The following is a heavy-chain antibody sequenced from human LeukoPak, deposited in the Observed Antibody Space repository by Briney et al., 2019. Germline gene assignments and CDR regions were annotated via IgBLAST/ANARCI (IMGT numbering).Heavy chain of an antibody. D-gene: IGHD6-13*01. Sequence: GGSLRLSCAASGFTFSSYWMHWVRQAPGKGLVWVSRINDDGSSTGYADSVKGRFTISRDNAKNTLYLQMSSLRGEDTAVYYCARARYSGTWTLHIWGRGTLVTVS. CDR1: GFTFSSYW. J-gene: IGHJ2*01. CDR3: ARARYSGTWTLHI. V-gene: IGHV3-74*01. CDR2: INDDGSST.